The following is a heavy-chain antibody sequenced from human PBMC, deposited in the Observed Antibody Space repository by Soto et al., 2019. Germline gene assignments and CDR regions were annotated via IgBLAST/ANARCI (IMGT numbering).Heavy chain of an antibody. V-gene: IGHV1-2*02. CDR3: ARGHNCDYYYYYGMDV. D-gene: IGHD1-20*01. J-gene: IGHJ6*02. Sequence: ASVKDSCKATGYTFTGYYMHEVGQAPGKGLEWMGCINYNSGGTNYAQKFQGRVTMTRYTSISTAKMELSRLRTDDTAVDYCARGHNCDYYYYYGMDVWGQGTTVTVSS. CDR2: INYNSGGT. CDR1: GYTFTGYY.